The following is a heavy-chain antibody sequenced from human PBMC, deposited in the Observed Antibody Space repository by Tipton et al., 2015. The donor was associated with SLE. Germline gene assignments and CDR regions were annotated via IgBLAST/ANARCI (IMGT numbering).Heavy chain of an antibody. CDR2: ICNSVNI. Sequence: TLSLTCTVSGASISSHCWCWIRQPPGKGLEWIGYICNSVNINYIPSLKSRVTISADTSKNQISLKLTSVTAADTAVFYCARYTSEYGSGKPIDYWGQGTLVTVSS. CDR1: GASISSHC. J-gene: IGHJ4*02. CDR3: ARYTSEYGSGKPIDY. V-gene: IGHV4-59*11. D-gene: IGHD3-10*01.